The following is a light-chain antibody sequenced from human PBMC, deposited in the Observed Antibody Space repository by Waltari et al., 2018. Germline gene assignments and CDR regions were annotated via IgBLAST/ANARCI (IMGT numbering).Light chain of an antibody. CDR3: QQYFHLST. CDR1: QSISSS. J-gene: IGKJ1*01. CDR2: GAS. Sequence: DIQVTQSPSTLSASVGDRVSITCRASQSISSSLAGFQQKPGKGPKLLIYGASTLESWVPSRFSCSGSGTEFTLTISSLQPDDFATYYCQQYFHLSTFGQGTKVEIK. V-gene: IGKV1-5*03.